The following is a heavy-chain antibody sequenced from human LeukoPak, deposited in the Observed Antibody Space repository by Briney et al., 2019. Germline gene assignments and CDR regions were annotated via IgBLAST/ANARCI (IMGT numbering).Heavy chain of an antibody. Sequence: PGGSLRLSCAVSGFTLSYSAMSWVRQAPGKGLEWVSGMSDSGGRTYYEDSVKGRFTISRDNSKNTVYLQMNSLRAEDTAVYYCARPKTTVTTQDGLDIWGQGTMVTVSS. CDR1: GFTLSYSA. CDR3: ARPKTTVTTQDGLDI. D-gene: IGHD4-17*01. V-gene: IGHV3-23*01. J-gene: IGHJ3*02. CDR2: MSDSGGRT.